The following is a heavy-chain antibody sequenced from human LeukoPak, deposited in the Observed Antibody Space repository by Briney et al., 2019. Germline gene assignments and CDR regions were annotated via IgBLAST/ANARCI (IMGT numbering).Heavy chain of an antibody. Sequence: GRSLRLSCAASGFTFSSYAMGWVRRAPGEGLEWVSTIRGSGGSTYYADSVKGRFTISRDNSKNTLCLQMNSLRAEDTSVYYCAKRTIVGAKTQFDPWGQGTLVTVS. J-gene: IGHJ5*02. CDR3: AKRTIVGAKTQFDP. V-gene: IGHV3-23*01. D-gene: IGHD1-26*01. CDR1: GFTFSSYA. CDR2: IRGSGGST.